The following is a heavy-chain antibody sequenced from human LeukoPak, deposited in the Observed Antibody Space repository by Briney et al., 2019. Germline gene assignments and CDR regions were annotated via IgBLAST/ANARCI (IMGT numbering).Heavy chain of an antibody. Sequence: PGGSLRLSCAASGFTFSSYAMSWVRQAPGKGLEWVSSISSSSSYIYYADSVKGRFTISRDNAKNSLYLQMNSLRAEDTAVYYCASGPTAMVTSDAFDIWGQGTMVTVSS. CDR3: ASGPTAMVTSDAFDI. CDR2: ISSSSSYI. V-gene: IGHV3-21*01. J-gene: IGHJ3*02. CDR1: GFTFSSYA. D-gene: IGHD5-18*01.